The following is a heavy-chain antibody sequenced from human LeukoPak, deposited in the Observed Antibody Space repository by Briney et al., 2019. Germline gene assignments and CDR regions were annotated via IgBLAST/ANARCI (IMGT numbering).Heavy chain of an antibody. CDR2: ISYDGSNK. J-gene: IGHJ6*02. D-gene: IGHD3-3*02. CDR1: GFTFSSYA. V-gene: IGHV3-30*14. Sequence: PGRSLRLSCAASGFTFSSYAMHWVRQAPGKGLEWVAVISYDGSNKYYADSVKGRFTISRDNSKNTLYLQMNSLRAEDTVVYYCARRISISVYGMDVWGQGTTVTVS. CDR3: ARRISISVYGMDV.